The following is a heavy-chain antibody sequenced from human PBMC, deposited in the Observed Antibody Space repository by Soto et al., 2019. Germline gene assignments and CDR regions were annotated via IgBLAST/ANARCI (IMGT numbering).Heavy chain of an antibody. V-gene: IGHV3-11*05. J-gene: IGHJ4*02. CDR3: AREGISPDY. Sequence: QVQLVESGGGVVKPGGSLRLSCATSGFTFSDYYMSWIRQAPGKGLEWVSYISSSSNFTKYADSVKGRFSISKDNAKNSLFQQMTSLRAEDTAVYYCAREGISPDYWGQGTLVSVSS. CDR2: ISSSSNFT. CDR1: GFTFSDYY. D-gene: IGHD2-15*01.